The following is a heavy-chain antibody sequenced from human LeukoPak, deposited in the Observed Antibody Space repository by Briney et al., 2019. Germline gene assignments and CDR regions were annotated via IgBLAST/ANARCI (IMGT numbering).Heavy chain of an antibody. CDR1: GLTFSSYA. J-gene: IGHJ4*02. CDR2: ISSNGGST. Sequence: GGSLRLSCAAPGLTFSSYAMSLVRQAPGKGLEYVSAISSNGGSTYYANSVKGRFTISRDNSKNTLYLQMGSLRAEGMAVYYCARDPTGRWYFDYWGQGTLVTASS. CDR3: ARDPTGRWYFDY. V-gene: IGHV3-64*01. D-gene: IGHD1-1*01.